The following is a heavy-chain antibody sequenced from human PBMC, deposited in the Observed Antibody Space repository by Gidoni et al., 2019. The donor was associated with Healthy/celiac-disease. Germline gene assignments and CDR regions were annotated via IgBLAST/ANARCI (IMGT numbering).Heavy chain of an antibody. CDR3: ARDPPLYDILTGANYN. V-gene: IGHV3-7*05. CDR2: IKQDGSEK. D-gene: IGHD3-9*01. CDR1: GFTFRSYW. J-gene: IGHJ4*02. Sequence: DVQLVESGGGLFQPGGSLRLSCSASGFTFRSYWMSWVRQAPGKGLEWVDNIKQDGSEKYYVDSVKGRFTISRDNAKNSLYLQMNSLRAEDTAVFYCARDPPLYDILTGANYNWGQGTLVTVSS.